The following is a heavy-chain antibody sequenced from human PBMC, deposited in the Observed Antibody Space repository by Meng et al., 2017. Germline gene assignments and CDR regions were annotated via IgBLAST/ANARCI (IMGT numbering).Heavy chain of an antibody. J-gene: IGHJ1*01. Sequence: KVSCKGSGYSFTSYWIGWVRQMPGKGLEWMGIIYPGDSDTRYSPSFQGQVTISADKSISTAYLQWGSLKASDTAMYYCARIVIGAASQQLESWGQGTLVTVSS. D-gene: IGHD6-13*01. V-gene: IGHV5-51*01. CDR1: GYSFTSYW. CDR3: ARIVIGAASQQLES. CDR2: IYPGDSDT.